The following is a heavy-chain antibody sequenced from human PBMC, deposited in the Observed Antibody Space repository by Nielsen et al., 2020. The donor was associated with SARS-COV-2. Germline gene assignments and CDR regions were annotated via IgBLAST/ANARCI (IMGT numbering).Heavy chain of an antibody. CDR2: IYYSGST. CDR1: GGSISSGDYY. J-gene: IGHJ4*02. CDR3: ARGQVATQFDY. V-gene: IGHV4-30-4*01. Sequence: SETLSLTCTVSGGSISSGDYYWSWIRQPPGKGLEWIGYIYYSGSTYYNPSLKSRVTISVDTSKNQFSLKLSSVTAADTAVYYCARGQVATQFDYWGQGTLVTVSS. D-gene: IGHD5-12*01.